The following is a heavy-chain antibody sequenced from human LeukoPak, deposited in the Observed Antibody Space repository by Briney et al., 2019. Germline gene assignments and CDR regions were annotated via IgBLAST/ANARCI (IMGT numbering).Heavy chain of an antibody. D-gene: IGHD5-24*01. CDR1: GFSFSSIW. V-gene: IGHV3-7*01. J-gene: IGHJ4*02. CDR2: INQDGREK. Sequence: GGSLRLSCAASGFSFSSIWMSWVRQAPGKGLEWVANINQDGREKYYVDSLKGRFTISRDNAENSLYLQMNSLRAEDTAVYFCVGPRWGYWGQGTLVTVS. CDR3: VGPRWGY.